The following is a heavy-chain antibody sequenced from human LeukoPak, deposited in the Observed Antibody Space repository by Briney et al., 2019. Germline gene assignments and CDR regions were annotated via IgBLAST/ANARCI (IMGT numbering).Heavy chain of an antibody. CDR2: IHDSGYS. V-gene: IGHV4-59*01. CDR1: GGSIGNYY. J-gene: IGHJ5*02. D-gene: IGHD1-1*01. Sequence: SETLSLTCTVSGGSIGNYYWSWIRQTPGKGLQWIGYIHDSGYSNSNPSLKSRVTMSPDTSKNQFSLKLTSVTAADTAVYYCARDLSTGTTVYWFDPWGQGTLVTVSS. CDR3: ARDLSTGTTVYWFDP.